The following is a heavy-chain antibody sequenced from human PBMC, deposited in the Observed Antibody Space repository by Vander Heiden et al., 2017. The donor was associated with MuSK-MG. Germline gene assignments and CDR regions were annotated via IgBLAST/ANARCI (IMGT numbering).Heavy chain of an antibody. V-gene: IGHV4-39*01. D-gene: IGHD2-21*02. CDR2: IYYSGST. J-gene: IGHJ3*02. CDR3: AVVVVTARRWFSGSGSHAFDI. Sequence: QLQLQESGPGLVKPSENLSLTCTVSGGSISSSSYYWGWIRQPPGKGLEWIGSIYYSGSTYYNPSLKSRVTISVDTSKNQFPLKLSSVTAADTAVYYCAVVVVTARRWFSGSGSHAFDIWGQGTMVTVSS. CDR1: GGSISSSSYY.